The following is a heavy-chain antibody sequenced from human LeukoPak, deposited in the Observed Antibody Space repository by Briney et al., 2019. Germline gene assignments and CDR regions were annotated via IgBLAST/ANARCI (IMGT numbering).Heavy chain of an antibody. CDR1: GFTFSGSA. D-gene: IGHD3-9*01. CDR2: ISYDGSNK. J-gene: IGHJ4*02. Sequence: GGSLRLSCAASGFTFSGSAMHRVRQAPGKGLEWVAVISYDGSNKYYADSVKGRFTISRDNSKNTLYLQMNSLRAEDTAVYYCAREGEGRGYDILTGYPPSDYWGQGTLVTVSS. CDR3: AREGEGRGYDILTGYPPSDY. V-gene: IGHV3-30-3*01.